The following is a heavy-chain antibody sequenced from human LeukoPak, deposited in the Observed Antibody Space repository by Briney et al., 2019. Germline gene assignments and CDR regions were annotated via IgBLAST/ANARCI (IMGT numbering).Heavy chain of an antibody. Sequence: PSETLSLTCTVSGGSISSYYWSWIRQPPGKGLEWIGYIHYSGSTNYNPSLKSRVTISVDTSKNQFSLKLSSVTAADTAVYYCARHHRRSGDGDLSPYNWFDPWGQGTLVTVSS. D-gene: IGHD4-17*01. CDR1: GGSISSYY. CDR2: IHYSGST. V-gene: IGHV4-59*08. CDR3: ARHHRRSGDGDLSPYNWFDP. J-gene: IGHJ5*02.